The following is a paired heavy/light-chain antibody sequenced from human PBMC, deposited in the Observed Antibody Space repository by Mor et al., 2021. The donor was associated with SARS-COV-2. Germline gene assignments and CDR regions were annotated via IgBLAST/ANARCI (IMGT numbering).Light chain of an antibody. CDR3: QQSYTSPRT. J-gene: IGKJ1*01. V-gene: IGKV1-39*01. CDR1: QRIGHH. CDR2: SAS. Sequence: DIQMTQSPSSLSASVGDRVTITCRASQRIGHHLHWYQHKPGKAPKLLIHSASSLQSGVPSRFSGGGSGTEFTLTINNLQPEDFAIYYCQQSYTSPRTFGHGTKVE.
Heavy chain of an antibody. CDR2: ISSSSVAK. V-gene: IGHV3-48*02. D-gene: IGHD1-1*01. CDR1: GFTFSNYA. Sequence: EVQLVESGGGLVRPGESLRLSCTASGFTFSNYAMNWVRQAPGQGLEWISYISSSSVAKYYAGSVQGRFTISRDNAKNSLYLQLNSLRDEDTAVYYCARDYWNDIDWFDLWGQGTLVTVSS. J-gene: IGHJ5*01. CDR3: ARDYWNDIDWFDL.